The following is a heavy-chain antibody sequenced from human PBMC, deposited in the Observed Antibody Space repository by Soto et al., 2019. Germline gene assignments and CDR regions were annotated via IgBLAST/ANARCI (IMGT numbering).Heavy chain of an antibody. D-gene: IGHD5-18*01. CDR3: ARGPVDTAMVTAKYYFDS. Sequence: XSVKVSCKASGYPFSSYDINWVRQATGQGLEWMGWMNPNSGNTGYAQKFQGRVTMTRNTSISTAYMELSSLRSEDTAVYYCARGPVDTAMVTAKYYFDSWGQGTLVTVSS. J-gene: IGHJ4*02. V-gene: IGHV1-8*01. CDR1: GYPFSSYD. CDR2: MNPNSGNT.